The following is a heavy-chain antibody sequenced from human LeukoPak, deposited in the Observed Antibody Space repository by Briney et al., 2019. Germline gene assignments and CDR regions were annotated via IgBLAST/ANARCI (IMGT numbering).Heavy chain of an antibody. CDR1: GGSISSNNW. D-gene: IGHD1-1*01. V-gene: IGHV4-4*02. Sequence: SETLSLTCAVSGGSISSNNWWGWVRQPPGKDLEWIGEIYHSGSPNYNPSLKSRVTISVDKSRNHFSLNLSSVTAADTAVYYCARVNINNWHSCDYWGQGTLVTVSS. CDR2: IYHSGSP. CDR3: ARVNINNWHSCDY. J-gene: IGHJ4*02.